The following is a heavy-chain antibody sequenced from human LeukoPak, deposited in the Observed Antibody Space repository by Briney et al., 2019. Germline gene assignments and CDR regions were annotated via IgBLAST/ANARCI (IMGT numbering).Heavy chain of an antibody. CDR3: AKVVVAASFDAFDI. D-gene: IGHD2-15*01. J-gene: IGHJ3*02. V-gene: IGHV3-30*18. CDR1: GFTFSSYG. CDR2: ISYDGSNK. Sequence: GGSLRLSCAASGFTFSSYGMLWVRKAPGKGLEWVAVISYDGSNKYYADSVKGRFTISRDNSKNTLYLQMNSLRAEDTAVYYCAKVVVAASFDAFDIWGQGTMVTVSS.